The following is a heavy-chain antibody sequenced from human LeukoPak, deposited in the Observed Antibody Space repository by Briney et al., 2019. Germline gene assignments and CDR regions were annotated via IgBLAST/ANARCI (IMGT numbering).Heavy chain of an antibody. CDR2: VRGSGGGT. V-gene: IGHV3-23*01. CDR3: TTDPVVPTLKRYYFGMDV. Sequence: EPGGSLRLSCAASGFTFSSHAMSWVRQAPGKGLEWVSAVRGSGGGTYYANSVKGRFTISRDDSKNTLYLQMHCLKTEDTAIYYCTTDPVVPTLKRYYFGMDVWGQGTSVTVSS. D-gene: IGHD2-2*01. J-gene: IGHJ6*02. CDR1: GFTFSSHA.